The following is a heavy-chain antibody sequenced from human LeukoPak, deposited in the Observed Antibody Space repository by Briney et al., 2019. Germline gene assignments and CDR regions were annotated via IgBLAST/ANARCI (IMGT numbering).Heavy chain of an antibody. CDR3: ARRLAQTQGFDY. J-gene: IGHJ4*02. V-gene: IGHV3-23*01. CDR1: GFTFTSYA. CDR2: ISGSGDST. Sequence: QPGGSLRLSCAASGFTFTSYAMSWVRQAPEKGLEWVSVISGSGDSTYYADSVRGRFTISRDNSKNTLYLQMNSLRAEDTAIYYCARRLAQTQGFDYWGQGTLVTVSS. D-gene: IGHD2-21*01.